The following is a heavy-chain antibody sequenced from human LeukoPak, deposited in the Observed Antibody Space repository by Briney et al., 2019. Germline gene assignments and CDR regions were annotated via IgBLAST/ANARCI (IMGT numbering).Heavy chain of an antibody. D-gene: IGHD1-14*01. CDR3: SAHRC. CDR1: VYSFSSIT. V-gene: IGHV3-7*01. Sequence: GGSLRLSCTVSVYSFSSITMSWVRQAPGKGLEWVATILPGGRESYRVDSVKGLFTISRDTAKNSLYLQMSSLRAEDTAFYYISAHRCWGQGTLVTVTS. J-gene: IGHJ4*02. CDR2: ILPGGRES.